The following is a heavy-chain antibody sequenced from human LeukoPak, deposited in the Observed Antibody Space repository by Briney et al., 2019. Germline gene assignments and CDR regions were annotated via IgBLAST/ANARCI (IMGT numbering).Heavy chain of an antibody. J-gene: IGHJ4*02. CDR1: GFTFSSYA. V-gene: IGHV3-23*01. CDR2: ISGSGGST. Sequence: PGGSLRLSCAASGFTFSSYAMSWVRQAPGKGLEWVSAISGSGGSTYYADSVKGRFTISRDNSKNTLYLQMNSLKTEDTAVYYCTTDPEYDGGYWGQGTLVTVSS. CDR3: TTDPEYDGGY. D-gene: IGHD2/OR15-2a*01.